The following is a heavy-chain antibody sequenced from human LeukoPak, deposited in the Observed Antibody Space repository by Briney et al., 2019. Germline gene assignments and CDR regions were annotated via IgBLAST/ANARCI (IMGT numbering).Heavy chain of an antibody. J-gene: IGHJ4*02. CDR3: VGLGRVYYFDF. Sequence: PSETLSLTCAVYGGSFSGYYWSWIRQPPGKGLEWIGEINHSGSTYHNPSLQSRVTMSVDTSKHQFSLKLHSVTAADTAMFYCVGLGRVYYFDFWGQGTLVTVSS. CDR2: INHSGST. V-gene: IGHV4-34*01. D-gene: IGHD3-10*01. CDR1: GGSFSGYY.